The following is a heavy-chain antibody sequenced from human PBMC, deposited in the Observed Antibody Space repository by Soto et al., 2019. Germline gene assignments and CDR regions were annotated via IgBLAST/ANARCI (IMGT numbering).Heavy chain of an antibody. J-gene: IGHJ6*02. CDR2: INPSGGST. CDR1: GYTFTSYY. Sequence: QVQLVQSGAEVKKPGASVKVSCKASGYTFTSYYMHWVRQAPGQGLEWMGIINPSGGSTSYAQKFQGRVTMTRDTSTSTVYMELRSLRSEDTAVYYCAREFVYDFWSGYSYGMDVWGQGTTVTVSS. CDR3: AREFVYDFWSGYSYGMDV. D-gene: IGHD3-3*01. V-gene: IGHV1-46*01.